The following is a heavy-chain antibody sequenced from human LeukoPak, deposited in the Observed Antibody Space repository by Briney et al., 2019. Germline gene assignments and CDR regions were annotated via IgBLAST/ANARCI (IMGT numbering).Heavy chain of an antibody. CDR1: GVSISSYY. CDR2: IYYSGST. V-gene: IGHV4-59*08. CDR3: ARRRGNFWSDYYAFDY. J-gene: IGHJ4*02. Sequence: SETLSLTCTVSGVSISSYYWSWIRQPPGKGLEWIGYIYYSGSTNYHPSLASRVTISLDTSKNQFSLKLSSVTAADTAVYYCARRRGNFWSDYYAFDYWGLGTLVTISS. D-gene: IGHD3-3*01.